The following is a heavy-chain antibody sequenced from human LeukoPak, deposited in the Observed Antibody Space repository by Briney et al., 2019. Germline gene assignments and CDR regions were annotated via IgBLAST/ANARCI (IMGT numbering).Heavy chain of an antibody. CDR1: GGSFSGYY. CDR2: IYYSGST. V-gene: IGHV4-59*08. CDR3: ARLNSGSYYPFDY. Sequence: SETLSLTCAVYGGSFSGYYWSWIRQPPGKGLEWIGYIYYSGSTDYNPSLKSRVTISVDMSKNQFSLKLSSVTAADTAVYYCARLNSGSYYPFDYWGQGTLVTVSS. D-gene: IGHD1-26*01. J-gene: IGHJ4*02.